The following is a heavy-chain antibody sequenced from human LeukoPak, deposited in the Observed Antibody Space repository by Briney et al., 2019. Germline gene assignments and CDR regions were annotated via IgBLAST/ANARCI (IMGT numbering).Heavy chain of an antibody. CDR2: ISSSSSYI. CDR1: GFTFSSYS. D-gene: IGHD3-16*02. CDR3: ARVADYVWGSYPIDY. J-gene: IGHJ4*02. V-gene: IGHV3-21*01. Sequence: GSLRLSCAASGFTFSSYSMNWVRQAPGKGLEWVSSISSSSSYIYYADSVKGRFTISRDNAKNSLYLQMNSLRAEDTAVYYCARVADYVWGSYPIDYWGQGTLVTVSS.